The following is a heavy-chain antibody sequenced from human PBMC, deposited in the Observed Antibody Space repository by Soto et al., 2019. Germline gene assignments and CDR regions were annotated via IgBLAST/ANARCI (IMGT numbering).Heavy chain of an antibody. V-gene: IGHV4-59*01. CDR3: ARDPGGYSGYGRLDP. J-gene: IGHJ5*02. Sequence: SETLSLNCTVSGGSISSYYWSWIRQPPGKGLEWIGYIYHSGSTNYNPSLKSRVTISVDTSKNQFSLKLSSVTAADTAVYYCARDPGGYSGYGRLDPWGQGTLVTVSS. CDR2: IYHSGST. CDR1: GGSISSYY. D-gene: IGHD5-12*01.